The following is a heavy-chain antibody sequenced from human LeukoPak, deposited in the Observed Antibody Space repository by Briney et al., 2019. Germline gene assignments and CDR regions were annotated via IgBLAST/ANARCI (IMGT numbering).Heavy chain of an antibody. CDR1: GGSISSGDYY. CDR3: ARAPVSSSYRWYFDL. J-gene: IGHJ2*01. CDR2: IYDSGST. Sequence: TLSLTXTVSGGSISSGDYYWSWIRQPPGKGLAWIGYIYDSGSTYHNPSLKSRVTISVDTSKNQFSLKLSSVTAADTAVYYCARAPVSSSYRWYFDLWGRGTLVTVSS. D-gene: IGHD3-16*02. V-gene: IGHV4-30-4*08.